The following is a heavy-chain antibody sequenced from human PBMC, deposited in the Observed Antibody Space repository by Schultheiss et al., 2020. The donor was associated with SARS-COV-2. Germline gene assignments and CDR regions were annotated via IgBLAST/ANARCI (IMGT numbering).Heavy chain of an antibody. CDR1: GGSFSGYY. CDR3: ARASPLIAAALDAFDI. Sequence: SETLSLTCAVYGGSFSGYYWSWIRQPPGKGLEWIGYIYYSGSTNYNPSLKSRVTISVDTSKNQFSLKLSSVTAADTAVYYCARASPLIAAALDAFDIWGQGTMVTVSS. J-gene: IGHJ3*02. CDR2: IYYSGST. D-gene: IGHD6-13*01. V-gene: IGHV4-59*01.